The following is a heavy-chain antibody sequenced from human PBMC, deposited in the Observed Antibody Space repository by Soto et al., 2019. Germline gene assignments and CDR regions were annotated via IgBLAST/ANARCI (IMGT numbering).Heavy chain of an antibody. J-gene: IGHJ4*02. CDR1: GGSFSGYY. CDR3: ASRGIATRSPFDY. V-gene: IGHV4-34*01. Sequence: QVQLQQWGAGLLKPSETLSLTCAVYGGSFSGYYWSWIRHPPGKGLEWIGEINHSGSTNYNPSLKSRVTISVDTSKNQFSLKLSSVTAADTAVYYCASRGIATRSPFDYWGQGTLVTVSS. CDR2: INHSGST. D-gene: IGHD6-13*01.